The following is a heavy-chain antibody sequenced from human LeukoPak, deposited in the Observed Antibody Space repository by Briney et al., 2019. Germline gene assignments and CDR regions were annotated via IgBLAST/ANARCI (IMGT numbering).Heavy chain of an antibody. Sequence: GGSLRLSCTPSGFTFSSYGMHSVRQARGKGLEWVAVIWYDGSKKNYADSVEGRFTVARDNSRNTLNLQMNGLRAEDTAVYYCARWKGDPGRFFDYWGQGTPVTVSS. V-gene: IGHV3-33*01. CDR3: ARWKGDPGRFFDY. J-gene: IGHJ4*02. CDR2: IWYDGSKK. CDR1: GFTFSSYG. D-gene: IGHD1-1*01.